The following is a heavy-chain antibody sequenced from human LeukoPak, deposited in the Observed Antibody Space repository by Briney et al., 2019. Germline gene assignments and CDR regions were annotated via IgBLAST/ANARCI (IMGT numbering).Heavy chain of an antibody. CDR2: INHSGST. CDR3: ASGTPLDLDYYDSSGYYYFDY. CDR1: GGSISSGGYY. Sequence: PSETLSLTCTVSGGSISSGGYYWSRIRQPPGKGLEWIGEINHSGSTNYNPSLKSRVTISVDTSKNQFSLKLSSVTAADTAVYYCASGTPLDLDYYDSSGYYYFDYWGQGTLVTVSS. D-gene: IGHD3-22*01. V-gene: IGHV4-39*07. J-gene: IGHJ4*02.